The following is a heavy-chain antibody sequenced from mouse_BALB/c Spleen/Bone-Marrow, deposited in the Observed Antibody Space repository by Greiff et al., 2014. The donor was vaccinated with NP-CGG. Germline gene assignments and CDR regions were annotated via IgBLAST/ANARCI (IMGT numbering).Heavy chain of an antibody. CDR3: ARWDYYGYAMDY. D-gene: IGHD1-1*01. CDR2: INPYNGGT. J-gene: IGHJ4*01. V-gene: IGHV1-18*01. Sequence: VQLKESGPELVKPGASMKISCKASGYSFTGYTMNWVKQSHGKNLEWIGLINPYNGGTSYNQKFKGKATLTVDKSSSTAYMEXXXXTSEDSAVYYCARWDYYGYAMDYWGQGTSVTVSS. CDR1: GYSFTGYT.